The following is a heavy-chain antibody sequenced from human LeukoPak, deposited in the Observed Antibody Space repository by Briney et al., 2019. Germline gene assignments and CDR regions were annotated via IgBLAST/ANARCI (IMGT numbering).Heavy chain of an antibody. J-gene: IGHJ4*02. V-gene: IGHV1-8*01. CDR1: GYTFTSYD. CDR3: ARASTYYYDSSGSNFDY. CDR2: MNPNSGNT. D-gene: IGHD3-22*01. Sequence: GASVKVSCKASGYTFTSYDINWVRQATGQGLEWMGWMNPNSGNTGYAQNFQGRVTITRDASASTAYMELSSLRSEDTAVYYCARASTYYYDSSGSNFDYWGQGTLVTVSS.